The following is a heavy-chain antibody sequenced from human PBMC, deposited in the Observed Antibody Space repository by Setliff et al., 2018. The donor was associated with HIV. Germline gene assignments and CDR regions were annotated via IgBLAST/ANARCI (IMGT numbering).Heavy chain of an antibody. J-gene: IGHJ4*02. CDR2: ISSSGST. Sequence: KSSETLSLTCTVSGGSIRRGDYYWSWIRQPAGEGLEWIGQISSSGSTNYNPSLKNRVTLSLDTSKNQFSLKLRSVFAGDTAVYYCVRDPGYDSGWSGTTFDYWGQGTSVTVSS. D-gene: IGHD6-19*01. CDR1: GGSIRRGDYY. CDR3: VRDPGYDSGWSGTTFDY. V-gene: IGHV4-61*09.